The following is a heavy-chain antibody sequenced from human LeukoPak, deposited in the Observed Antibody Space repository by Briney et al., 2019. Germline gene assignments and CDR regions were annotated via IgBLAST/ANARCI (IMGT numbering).Heavy chain of an antibody. D-gene: IGHD5-18*01. CDR2: IYPGDSDT. J-gene: IGHJ3*02. CDR3: ATPPWIQLWLEGSDAFDI. V-gene: IGHV5-51*01. Sequence: GESLKISCKGSGYSFTSYWIGWVRQMPGKGLEWMGIIYPGDSDTRYSPSFQGQVTISADKSISTAYLQWSSLKASDTAMYYCATPPWIQLWLEGSDAFDIWGQGTMVTVSS. CDR1: GYSFTSYW.